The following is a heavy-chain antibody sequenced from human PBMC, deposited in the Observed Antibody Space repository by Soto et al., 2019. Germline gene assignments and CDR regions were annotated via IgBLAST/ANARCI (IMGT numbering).Heavy chain of an antibody. CDR3: ARDRRKYVLRYFDWPDALDI. CDR2: ISAYNGNT. V-gene: IGHV1-18*01. J-gene: IGHJ3*02. D-gene: IGHD3-9*01. Sequence: ASVKVSCKASGYTFTSYGISWVRQAPGQGLEWMGWISAYNGNTNYAQKLQGRVTMTTDTSTSTAYMGLRSLRSDDTAVYYCARDRRKYVLRYFDWPDALDIWGQGTMVTVSS. CDR1: GYTFTSYG.